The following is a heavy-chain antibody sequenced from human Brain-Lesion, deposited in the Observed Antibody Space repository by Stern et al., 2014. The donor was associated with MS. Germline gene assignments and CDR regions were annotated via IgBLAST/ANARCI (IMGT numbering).Heavy chain of an antibody. Sequence: VQLVQSGPGLVKPSETLSLTCTVAGGSVSSTSYAWAWIRQPPGKGLEWIGTIYYNGNTYYSPSLKSRLTISLDPPKNQVPLQRGSVTAADTAVYYCAGEEDIRYCSGGSCTGNWFDPWGQGTLVTVSS. D-gene: IGHD2-15*01. CDR3: AGEEDIRYCSGGSCTGNWFDP. V-gene: IGHV4-39*02. CDR1: GGSVSSTSYA. CDR2: IYYNGNT. J-gene: IGHJ5*02.